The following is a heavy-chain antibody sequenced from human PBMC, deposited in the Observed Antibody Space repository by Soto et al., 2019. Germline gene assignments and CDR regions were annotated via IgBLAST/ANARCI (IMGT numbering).Heavy chain of an antibody. J-gene: IGHJ5*02. CDR3: AREGDLRGFDP. CDR1: GYTFTSYY. V-gene: IGHV1-46*01. Sequence: QVQLVQSGAEVKKPGASVKVSCKASGYTFTSYYMHWVRQAPGQGLEWMGIINPSGGSTSYAQKCQGRVTMTRDTSTSTVYMELSSLRSEATDVYYCAREGDLRGFDPWGQGTLVTVSS. D-gene: IGHD2-21*01. CDR2: INPSGGST.